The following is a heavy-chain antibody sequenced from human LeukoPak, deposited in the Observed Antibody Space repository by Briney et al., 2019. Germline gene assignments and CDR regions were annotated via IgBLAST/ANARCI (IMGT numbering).Heavy chain of an antibody. D-gene: IGHD2-2*01. CDR3: ARGPIVVVPAAVPYYYYYGMDV. Sequence: ASVKVSCKASGYTFTGYYMHWVRQAPGQGLEWMGWINPNSGGTNYAQKFQGWVTMTRDTSISTAYMELSRLRPDDTAVYYCARGPIVVVPAAVPYYYYYGMDVWGQGTTVTVSS. CDR2: INPNSGGT. V-gene: IGHV1-2*04. CDR1: GYTFTGYY. J-gene: IGHJ6*02.